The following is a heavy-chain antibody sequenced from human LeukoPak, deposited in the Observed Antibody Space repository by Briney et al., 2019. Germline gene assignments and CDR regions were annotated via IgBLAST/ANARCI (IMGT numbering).Heavy chain of an antibody. D-gene: IGHD4-23*01. J-gene: IGHJ4*02. CDR3: ARARNSGLDF. CDR1: GGSFSGYY. Sequence: PSETLSLTCAVYGGSFSGYYWSWIRQHPGKGLEWIGYIYYSGSSYYNPSLKSRVTISVDTSENQFSLKLSSVTAADTAVYYCARARNSGLDFWGQGTLVTVSS. V-gene: IGHV4-31*11. CDR2: IYYSGSS.